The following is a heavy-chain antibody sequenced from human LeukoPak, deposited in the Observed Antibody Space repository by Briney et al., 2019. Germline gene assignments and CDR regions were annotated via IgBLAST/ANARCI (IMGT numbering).Heavy chain of an antibody. V-gene: IGHV1-2*02. J-gene: IGHJ4*02. CDR1: GYSFTGYH. D-gene: IGHD4-17*01. CDR2: INPNSGGT. CDR3: ARDSNQDYGGNSADH. Sequence: ASVKVSCKTSGYSFTGYHIHWVRQAPGQGLGWMGWINPNSGGTNFAQKFPARVTLTRDTSISTVYMELSSLRSDGTAIYYCARDSNQDYGGNSADHWGQGTLVTVSS.